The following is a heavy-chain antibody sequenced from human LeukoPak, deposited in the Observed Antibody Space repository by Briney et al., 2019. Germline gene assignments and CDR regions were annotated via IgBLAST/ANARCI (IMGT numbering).Heavy chain of an antibody. CDR1: GGSISSSSYY. CDR2: IYYSGST. V-gene: IGHV4-39*07. J-gene: IGHJ4*02. CDR3: ARESLQYDGSGSI. Sequence: PSETLSLTCTVSGGSISSSSYYWGWIRQPPGKGLEWIGSIYYSGSTYYNPSLKSRVTISVDTSKNQFSLKLSSVTAADTAVYYCARESLQYDGSGSIWGQGTLVTVSS. D-gene: IGHD3-10*01.